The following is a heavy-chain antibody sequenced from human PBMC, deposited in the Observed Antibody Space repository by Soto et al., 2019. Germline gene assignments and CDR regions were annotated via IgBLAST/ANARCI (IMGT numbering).Heavy chain of an antibody. Sequence: PGGSLRLSCAASGFTFSSYGMHWVRRAPGKGLEWVALISHDGSKEYYADSVRGQFTISRDNSKNTLYLQMNFLRVEDTAVYYCARDFTVGATYSGPYYYAMDVWGQGTTVTVSS. CDR3: ARDFTVGATYSGPYYYAMDV. V-gene: IGHV3-33*05. J-gene: IGHJ6*02. D-gene: IGHD1-26*01. CDR1: GFTFSSYG. CDR2: ISHDGSKE.